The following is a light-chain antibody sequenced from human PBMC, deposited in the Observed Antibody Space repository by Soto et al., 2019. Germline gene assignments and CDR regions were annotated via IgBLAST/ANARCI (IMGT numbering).Light chain of an antibody. CDR1: QNVNYN. J-gene: IGKJ1*01. CDR2: GVY. CDR3: QQYNDWPRT. V-gene: IGKV3-15*01. Sequence: EIVMTQSPATLPVSPGERATLSCRASQNVNYNLAWYQQKPGQAPRLLLYGVYTKATGVPDRFSGSGSGTEVSLTIISLQSEDFAVYYCQQYNDWPRTFGQGTKVEIK.